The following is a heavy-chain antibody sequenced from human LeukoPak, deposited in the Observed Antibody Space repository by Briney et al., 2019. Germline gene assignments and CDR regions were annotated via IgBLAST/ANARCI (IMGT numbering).Heavy chain of an antibody. CDR2: INPNSGGT. CDR3: ARDGEKDSSGYYYYYYMDA. Sequence: ASVKVSCKASGYTFTGYYMHWVRQAPGQGLEWMGRINPNSGGTNYAQKFQGRVTMTRDTSISTAYMELSRLRSDDTAVYYCARDGEKDSSGYYYYYYMDAWGKGTTVTVSS. CDR1: GYTFTGYY. V-gene: IGHV1-2*06. D-gene: IGHD3-22*01. J-gene: IGHJ6*03.